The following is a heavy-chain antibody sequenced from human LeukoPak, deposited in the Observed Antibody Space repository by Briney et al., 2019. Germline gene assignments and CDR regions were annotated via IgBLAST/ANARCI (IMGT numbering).Heavy chain of an antibody. D-gene: IGHD6-19*01. V-gene: IGHV3-7*04. CDR1: GFTFSSYW. Sequence: SGGSLRLSCAASGFTFSSYWMSWVRQAPGKGLEWVANIKQDGSERNFVDSVKGRFTISRDNAKNSLYLQMNSLRAEDTAVYYCARSIAVAGREYFQHWGQGTLVTVSS. J-gene: IGHJ1*01. CDR3: ARSIAVAGREYFQH. CDR2: IKQDGSER.